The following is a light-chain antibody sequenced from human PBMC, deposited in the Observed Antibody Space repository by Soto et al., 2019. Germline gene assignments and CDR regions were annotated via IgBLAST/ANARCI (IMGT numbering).Light chain of an antibody. V-gene: IGKV4-1*01. Sequence: DIVMTQTPDSLAVSLGESATITCKSSPSVLYSSHNKNYLAWYQQKPGQPPKLPIYWASTRESGVPDRFSGSVSGKDFTLTISSLQAEDVAVYYCQQYYSTPYTFGQGTKLEIK. CDR3: QQYYSTPYT. CDR2: WAS. CDR1: PSVLYSSHNKNY. J-gene: IGKJ2*01.